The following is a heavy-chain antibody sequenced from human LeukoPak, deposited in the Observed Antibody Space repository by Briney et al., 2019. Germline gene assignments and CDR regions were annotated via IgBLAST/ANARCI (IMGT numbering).Heavy chain of an antibody. V-gene: IGHV3-53*01. CDR1: GFTVSSNY. D-gene: IGHD2-15*01. J-gene: IGHJ4*02. Sequence: AGGSLRLSCAASGFTVSSNYMSWVRQAPGKGLEWVSVIYSGGSTYYADSVKGRFTISRDNSKSTLYLQMNSLRAEDTAVYYCAREYCSGGSCHYFDYWGQGTLVTVSS. CDR2: IYSGGST. CDR3: AREYCSGGSCHYFDY.